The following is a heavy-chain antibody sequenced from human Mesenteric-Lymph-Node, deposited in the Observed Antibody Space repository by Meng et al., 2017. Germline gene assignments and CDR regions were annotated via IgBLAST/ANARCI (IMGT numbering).Heavy chain of an antibody. CDR3: AVTSSSWDNYWYFDL. Sequence: VPGRGPHSGHLSPPCTSPGGSMSSSSYCGGCIRRRPGKELGKIGGFYACGYPNDNPSLNPRLTIPVTTSKNQFSLKLSPVTGADTAVYYCAVTSSSWDNYWYFDLWGRGTLVTVSS. D-gene: IGHD6-13*01. CDR2: FYACGYP. V-gene: IGHV4-39*07. CDR1: GGSMSSSSYC. J-gene: IGHJ2*01.